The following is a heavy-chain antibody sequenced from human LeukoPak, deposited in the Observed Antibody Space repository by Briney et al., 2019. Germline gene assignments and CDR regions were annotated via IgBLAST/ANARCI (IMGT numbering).Heavy chain of an antibody. CDR3: ANLVEMATMARDDAFDI. CDR1: GYTFTSYY. CDR2: INPSGGST. J-gene: IGHJ3*02. Sequence: ASVKVSCKASGYTFTSYYMHWVRQAPGQGLEWMGIINPSGGSTSYAQKFQGRVTMTRDMSTSTVYMELSSLRSEDTAVYYCANLVEMATMARDDAFDIWGQGTMVTVSS. V-gene: IGHV1-46*01. D-gene: IGHD5-24*01.